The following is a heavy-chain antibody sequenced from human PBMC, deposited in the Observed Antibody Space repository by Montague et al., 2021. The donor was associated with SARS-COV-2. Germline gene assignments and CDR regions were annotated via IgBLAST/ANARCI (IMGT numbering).Heavy chain of an antibody. J-gene: IGHJ4*02. D-gene: IGHD3-22*01. Sequence: SETLSLTCTVSGGSISSSSYYWGWIRQPPGKGLEWIGSIYYSGSTYYNPSLKSRVTISVDTSKDQFSLKLSSVTAADTAVYYCARQGGTMIVVVITKIRNYFDYWGQGTLVTVSS. CDR3: ARQGGTMIVVVITKIRNYFDY. CDR1: GGSISSSSYY. V-gene: IGHV4-39*01. CDR2: IYYSGST.